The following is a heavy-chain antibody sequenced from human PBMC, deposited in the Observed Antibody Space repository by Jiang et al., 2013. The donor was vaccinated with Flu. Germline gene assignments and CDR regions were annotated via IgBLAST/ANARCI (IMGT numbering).Heavy chain of an antibody. D-gene: IGHD3-10*01. Sequence: TLSLTCIVSGGSITSNSYSWGWIRQPPGKGVEWIGTMYYRGSTYNNPSLKSRVTISVDTSKNHLSLKLTXVTAADTAVYYCARSRLYYLGSGSYYKYEGPIDYWGQGTLVTVSS. CDR2: MYYRGST. CDR1: GGSITSNSYS. J-gene: IGHJ4*02. CDR3: ARSRLYYLGSGSYYKYEGPIDY. V-gene: IGHV4-39*02.